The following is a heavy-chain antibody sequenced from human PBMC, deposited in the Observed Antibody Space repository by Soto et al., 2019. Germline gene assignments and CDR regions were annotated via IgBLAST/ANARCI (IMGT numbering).Heavy chain of an antibody. CDR1: GGSISSGGYY. CDR2: IYYSGST. D-gene: IGHD4-17*01. V-gene: IGHV4-31*03. Sequence: SETLSLTCTVSGGSISSGGYYWSWIRQHPGKGLEWIGYIYYSGSTYYNPSLKSRVTISVDTSKNQFSLKLSSVTAADTAVYYCARWKTEGSYGGNSHGMDVWGQGTTVTVSS. J-gene: IGHJ6*02. CDR3: ARWKTEGSYGGNSHGMDV.